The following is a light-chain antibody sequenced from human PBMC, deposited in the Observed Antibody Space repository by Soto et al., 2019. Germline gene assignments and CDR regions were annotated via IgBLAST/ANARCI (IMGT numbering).Light chain of an antibody. CDR2: DVS. Sequence: QSALTQPASVSGSPGQSITISCTGTSSDVGGYNYVSWYQHHPGKAPKLMIYDVSNRPSGVSNRFSGSKSGNTASLTISGLQAEHEANYSPNPYTNTTTSHVFRTATKLTDL. J-gene: IGLJ1*01. V-gene: IGLV2-14*03. CDR1: SSDVGGYNY. CDR3: NPYTNTTTSHV.